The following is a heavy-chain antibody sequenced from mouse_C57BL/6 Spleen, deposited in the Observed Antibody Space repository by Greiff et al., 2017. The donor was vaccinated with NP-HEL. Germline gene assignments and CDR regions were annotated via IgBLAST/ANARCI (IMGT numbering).Heavy chain of an antibody. J-gene: IGHJ2*01. CDR2: ISDGGSYT. V-gene: IGHV5-4*01. CDR3: AREGRGVYFDY. Sequence: EVMLVESGGGLVKPGGSLKLSCAASGFTFSSYAMSWVRQTPEKRLEWVATISDGGSYTYYPDNVKGRFTISRDNAKNNLYLQMSHLKSEDTAMYYGAREGRGVYFDYWGQGTTLTVSS. CDR1: GFTFSSYA.